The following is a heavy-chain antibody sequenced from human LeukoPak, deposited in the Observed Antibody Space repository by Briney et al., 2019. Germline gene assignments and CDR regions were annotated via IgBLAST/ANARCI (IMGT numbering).Heavy chain of an antibody. V-gene: IGHV3-48*01. J-gene: IGHJ3*02. D-gene: IGHD4-17*01. Sequence: GGSLRLSCAASGFTFSSYAMSWVRQAPGKGLEWVSYISSSSSTIYYADSVKGRFTISRDNAKNSLYLQMNSLRAEDTAVYYCARDPAGGDYVDAFDIWGQGTMVTVSS. CDR1: GFTFSSYA. CDR3: ARDPAGGDYVDAFDI. CDR2: ISSSSSTI.